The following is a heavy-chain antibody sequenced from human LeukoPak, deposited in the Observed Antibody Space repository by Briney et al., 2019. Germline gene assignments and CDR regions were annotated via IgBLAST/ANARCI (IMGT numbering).Heavy chain of an antibody. J-gene: IGHJ5*02. CDR3: VKVAYSNWFDP. Sequence: PGGSLRLSCEASGFTFSSYAMSWVRQAPGKGLEWVSAISGSGVTTHYAGSVKGRFSISRDNSKNMLYLQMNSLRAEDTAVYYCVKVAYSNWFDPWGQGTLVTVSS. CDR2: ISGSGVTT. V-gene: IGHV3-23*01. CDR1: GFTFSSYA. D-gene: IGHD4-11*01.